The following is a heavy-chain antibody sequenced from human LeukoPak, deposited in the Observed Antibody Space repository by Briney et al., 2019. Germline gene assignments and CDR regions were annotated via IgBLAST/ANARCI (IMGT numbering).Heavy chain of an antibody. CDR3: AREHPLLRYFDY. V-gene: IGHV3-53*01. D-gene: IGHD2-21*02. J-gene: IGHJ4*02. CDR2: IYSGGST. Sequence: GGSLRLSCAVSGFTFSSYWMSWVRQAPGKGLEWVSVIYSGGSTYYADSVKGRFTISRDNSKNALYLQMNSLRAEDTAVYYCAREHPLLRYFDYWGQGTLVTVSS. CDR1: GFTFSSYW.